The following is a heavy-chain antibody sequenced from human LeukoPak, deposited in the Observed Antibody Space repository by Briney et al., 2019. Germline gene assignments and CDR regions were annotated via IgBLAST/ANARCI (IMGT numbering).Heavy chain of an antibody. CDR3: AKPFYYGSGTYPFDY. CDR1: GFTFSNHG. D-gene: IGHD3-10*01. V-gene: IGHV3-30*18. CDR2: ISYDGSNQ. J-gene: IGHJ4*02. Sequence: PGRSLRLSCAASGFTFSNHGMHWVRQAPGKGLEWVAIISYDGSNQYYVDSVKGRFTISRDNSNNTLYLQMDSLRADDTAVYYCAKPFYYGSGTYPFDYWGQGALVTVSS.